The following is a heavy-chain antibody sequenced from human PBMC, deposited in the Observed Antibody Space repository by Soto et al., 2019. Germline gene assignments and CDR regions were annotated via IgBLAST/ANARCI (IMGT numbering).Heavy chain of an antibody. D-gene: IGHD3-10*01. V-gene: IGHV4-61*01. CDR3: ARSPWGFGAPGAFDI. Sequence: ETLSLTCTVSGDSVTSDSYFWSWIRQPPGKGLEWIGNSYYSGYYSGSTNHNPSLKSRVTVSVDTSKNQFSLKLRSVTTADMAVYYCARSPWGFGAPGAFDIWGQGTMVTVSS. J-gene: IGHJ3*02. CDR1: GDSVTSDSYF. CDR2: SYYSGYYSGST.